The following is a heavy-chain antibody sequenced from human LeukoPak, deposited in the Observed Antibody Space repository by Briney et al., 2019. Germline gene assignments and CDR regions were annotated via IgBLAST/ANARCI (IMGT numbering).Heavy chain of an antibody. J-gene: IGHJ6*02. Sequence: GRSLRLSCAASGFTFSSYGMHWVRQAPGKGLEWVAVISYDGSNKYYADSVKGRFTISRDNSKNTLYLQMNSLRAEDTAVYYCAKDLGWFRELLDHGYYGMDVWGQGTTVTASS. CDR1: GFTFSSYG. D-gene: IGHD3-10*01. CDR2: ISYDGSNK. CDR3: AKDLGWFRELLDHGYYGMDV. V-gene: IGHV3-30*18.